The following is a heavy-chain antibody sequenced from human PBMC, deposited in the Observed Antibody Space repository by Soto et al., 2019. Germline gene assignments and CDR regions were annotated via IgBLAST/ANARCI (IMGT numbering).Heavy chain of an antibody. CDR2: IYWDDDK. V-gene: IGHV2-5*02. Sequence: QITLKESGPTLVKPTQTLTLTCTFSGFSLSTSGVGVGWIRQPPGKALEWLALIYWDDDKRYSPSLKSRLTITKDTSQNHVVLTMTNMDPGDTATYYCALSSAPYYGSGSYGAFDIRGQGTMVTVSS. J-gene: IGHJ3*02. CDR1: GFSLSTSGVG. CDR3: ALSSAPYYGSGSYGAFDI. D-gene: IGHD3-10*01.